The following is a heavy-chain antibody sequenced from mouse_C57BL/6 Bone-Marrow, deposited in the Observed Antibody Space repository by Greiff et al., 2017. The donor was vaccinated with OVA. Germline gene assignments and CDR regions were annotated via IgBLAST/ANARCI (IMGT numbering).Heavy chain of an antibody. CDR3: VRHEGGSGWFAY. J-gene: IGHJ3*01. CDR2: IRSKSNNYAT. D-gene: IGHD3-2*02. Sequence: EVQLVESGGGLVQPKGSLKLSCAASGFSFNTYAMNWVRQAPGKGLEWVARIRSKSNNYATYYADSVKDRFTISRDDSESMLYLQMNNLKTEDTAMYYCVRHEGGSGWFAYWGQGTLVTVSA. V-gene: IGHV10-1*01. CDR1: GFSFNTYA.